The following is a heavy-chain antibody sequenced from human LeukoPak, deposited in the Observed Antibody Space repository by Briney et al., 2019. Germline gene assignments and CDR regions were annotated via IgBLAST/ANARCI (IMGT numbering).Heavy chain of an antibody. D-gene: IGHD6-19*01. J-gene: IGHJ5*02. CDR3: TTFLWGGTVAP. Sequence: GGSLRLSCAASGFTFSNAWKGWVRQAPGKGLEWVGRIKSKADGGAIDYAAPVKGRFTISRDDSKSTVYLQMNSLKTEDTAVYYCTTFLWGGTVAPWGQGALVTVFS. CDR1: GFTFSNAW. CDR2: IKSKADGGAI. V-gene: IGHV3-15*01.